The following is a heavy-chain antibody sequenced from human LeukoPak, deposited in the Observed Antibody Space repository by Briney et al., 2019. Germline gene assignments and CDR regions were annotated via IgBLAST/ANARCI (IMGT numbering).Heavy chain of an antibody. J-gene: IGHJ3*02. CDR3: ARGLLRSPRAAFDT. CDR2: IIPIFGTA. V-gene: IGHV1-69*13. Sequence: GASVKVSCKASGGTFSSYAISWVRQAPGQGLEWMGGIIPIFGTANYAQKFQGRVTITADESTSTAYMELSSLRSEDTAVYYCARGLLRSPRAAFDTWGQGTMVTVSS. CDR1: GGTFSSYA. D-gene: IGHD2-15*01.